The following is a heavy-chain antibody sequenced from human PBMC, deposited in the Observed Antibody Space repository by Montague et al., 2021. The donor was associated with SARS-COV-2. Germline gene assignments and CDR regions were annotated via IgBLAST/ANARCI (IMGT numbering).Heavy chain of an antibody. CDR2: INNRGST. Sequence: SETLSLTCGVYGGSFSDNYWAWIRHRPGTGLEWDCEINNRGSTNSNPSLKSRVTISVDMSKNQFSLRVNAASAADTAVDYCESGHRSTGVSCHPFDYWGKGTLVTVSS. V-gene: IGHV4-34*01. CDR1: GGSFSDNY. CDR3: ESGHRSTGVSCHPFDY. J-gene: IGHJ4*02. D-gene: IGHD2-2*01.